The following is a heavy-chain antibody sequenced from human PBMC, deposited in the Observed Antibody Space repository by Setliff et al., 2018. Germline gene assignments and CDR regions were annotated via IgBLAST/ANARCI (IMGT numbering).Heavy chain of an antibody. CDR1: GESIDSVATGNHY. CDR2: FHTGGAT. Sequence: PSETLSLTCIVSGESIDSVATGNHYWNWIRQPVGKGLEWIGHFHTGGATDYNLSLKSRVTISLDSSKNQFSLRLSSVTAADAAVYFCARESATIGEFPLYYFDKWGQGIPVTVSS. CDR3: ARESATIGEFPLYYFDK. V-gene: IGHV4-61*09. J-gene: IGHJ4*02. D-gene: IGHD3-10*01.